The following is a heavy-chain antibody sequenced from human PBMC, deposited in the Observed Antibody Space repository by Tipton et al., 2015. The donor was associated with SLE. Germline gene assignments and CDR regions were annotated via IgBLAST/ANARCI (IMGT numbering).Heavy chain of an antibody. J-gene: IGHJ4*02. CDR3: TREGSYCSGGDCSSYVIDS. CDR2: IRSKTYGETT. CDR1: GFTFGEYG. Sequence: VQLVQSGGGLVQPGRSLRLSCTASGFTFGEYGMSWFRQAPGKGLEWVGFIRSKTYGETTEYAASVKGRFTISRDDSKSIAYLQMNSLKTEDTAVYYCTREGSYCSGGDCSSYVIDSWGQGTLVTVSS. D-gene: IGHD2-15*01. V-gene: IGHV3-49*03.